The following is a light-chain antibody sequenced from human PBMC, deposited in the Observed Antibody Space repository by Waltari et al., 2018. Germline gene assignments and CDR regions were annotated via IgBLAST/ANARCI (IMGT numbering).Light chain of an antibody. CDR2: RND. J-gene: IGLJ3*02. CDR3: ASWDDSLNGHWV. V-gene: IGLV1-44*01. Sequence: QSVLTQPPSASGTPGQRVTISCSGTSSNLGNNVVNWYQQVPGTAPKLLIYRNDLPPSAVPDRFPASKSVTSASLAISGLQSEDEAEYYCASWDDSLNGHWVFGGGTKVTVL. CDR1: SSNLGNNV.